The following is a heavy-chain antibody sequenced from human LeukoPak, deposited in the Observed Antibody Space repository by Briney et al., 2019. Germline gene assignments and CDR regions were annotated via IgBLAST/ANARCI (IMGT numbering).Heavy chain of an antibody. V-gene: IGHV5-51*01. CDR2: IYPANSDT. Sequence: GASLKISCKDSGYSFTSYWIGWVRQMPGERLGWVGLIYPANSDTRYSPSFQGQVTFSADKSISTAYLQWSSLKASDSAMYYCARRDCYYYYLDVWGKGTTVTVSS. CDR1: GYSFTSYW. J-gene: IGHJ6*03. CDR3: ARRDCYYYYLDV.